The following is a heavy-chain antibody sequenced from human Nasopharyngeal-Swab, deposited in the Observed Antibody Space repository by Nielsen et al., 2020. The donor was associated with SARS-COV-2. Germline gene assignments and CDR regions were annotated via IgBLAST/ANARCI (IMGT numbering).Heavy chain of an antibody. J-gene: IGHJ5*02. D-gene: IGHD6-19*01. CDR1: GGSFSGYY. CDR2: INHSGST. V-gene: IGHV4-34*01. CDR3: ARALGYSSA. Sequence: SETLSLTCAVYGGSFSGYYWSWIRQPPGKGLEWIGEINHSGSTNYNPSLKSRVTISVDTSKNQFSLKLSSVTTADTAVYYCARALGYSSAWGQGTLVTVSS.